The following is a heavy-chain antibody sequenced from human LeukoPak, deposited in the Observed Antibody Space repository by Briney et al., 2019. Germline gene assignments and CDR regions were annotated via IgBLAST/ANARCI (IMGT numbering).Heavy chain of an antibody. V-gene: IGHV3-23*01. J-gene: IGHJ4*02. CDR2: ISDSGGRT. Sequence: GGSLRLSCAVCGITLSNYGMSWVRQAPGKGLEWVAGISDSGGRTSYADSVKGRFTISRDNPKNTLYLQMNSLRAEDTAVYFCAKRGVVIRVILVGFHKEAYYFDSWGQGALVTVSS. D-gene: IGHD3-22*01. CDR1: GITLSNYG. CDR3: AKRGVVIRVILVGFHKEAYYFDS.